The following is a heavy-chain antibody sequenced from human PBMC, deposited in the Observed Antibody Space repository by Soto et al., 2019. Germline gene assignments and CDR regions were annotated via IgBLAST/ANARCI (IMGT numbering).Heavy chain of an antibody. D-gene: IGHD6-19*01. J-gene: IGHJ6*02. CDR1: GFTFRSYW. Sequence: GGSLRLSCAASGFTFRSYWMHWVRQAPGKGLVWVSRINSDGGSTTYADSVKGRFTISRDNAKNTLYLQMNSLRAEDTAVYYCARVLVQWLVPRFYYYGMDVWGQGTKVTVSS. CDR3: ARVLVQWLVPRFYYYGMDV. CDR2: INSDGGST. V-gene: IGHV3-74*03.